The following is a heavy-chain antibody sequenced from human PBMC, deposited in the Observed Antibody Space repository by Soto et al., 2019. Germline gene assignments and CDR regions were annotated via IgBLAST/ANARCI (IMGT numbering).Heavy chain of an antibody. D-gene: IGHD2-2*01. CDR3: ARGYCTTTICDPWFDP. CDR1: GYSFTSYW. Sequence: GESLKISCTGIGYSFTSYWIGWVRQMPGKGLEWMGIIYPGDSDTRYSPSFQGQVTISADKSITTAYLQWSSLRASDTAMYYCARGYCTTTICDPWFDPWGQGTLVTVSS. V-gene: IGHV5-51*01. J-gene: IGHJ5*02. CDR2: IYPGDSDT.